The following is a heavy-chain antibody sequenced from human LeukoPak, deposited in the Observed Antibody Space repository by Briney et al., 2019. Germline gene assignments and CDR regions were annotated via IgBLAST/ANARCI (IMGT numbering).Heavy chain of an antibody. D-gene: IGHD2-2*01. V-gene: IGHV4-4*02. Sequence: SGTLSLTCAVSGGSISSSNWWSWVRQPPGKGLERIGEIYHSGSTNYNPSLKSRVTISVDKSKNQFSLKLSSVTAADTAVYYCAREPGYCSSTSCYRYFDYWGQGTLVTVSS. CDR1: GGSISSSNW. CDR3: AREPGYCSSTSCYRYFDY. J-gene: IGHJ4*02. CDR2: IYHSGST.